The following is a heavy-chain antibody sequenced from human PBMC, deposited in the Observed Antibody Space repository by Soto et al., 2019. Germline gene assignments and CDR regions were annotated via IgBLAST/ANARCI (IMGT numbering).Heavy chain of an antibody. CDR3: ARGAFCGGAPGCRDKDV. D-gene: IGHD2-21*01. J-gene: IGHJ6*02. Sequence: APGQGLEWMGRISAYNGNTNYAQKLQGRVTMTTDTSTNTAYMELRSLRSDDTAVYYCARGAFCGGAPGCRDKDVWGQGTTVTVSS. V-gene: IGHV1-18*01. CDR2: ISAYNGNT.